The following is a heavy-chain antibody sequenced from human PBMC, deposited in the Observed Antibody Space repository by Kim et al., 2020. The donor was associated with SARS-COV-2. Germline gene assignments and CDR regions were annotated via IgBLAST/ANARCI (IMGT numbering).Heavy chain of an antibody. CDR2: IGGAGDSK. V-gene: IGHV3-23*01. CDR3: AKRGGSLFTIFHFDF. CDR1: GFTFRNYA. D-gene: IGHD3-9*01. J-gene: IGHJ4*02. Sequence: GGSLRLSCLASGFTFRNYAMTWVRQPPGKGLEWVSEIGGAGDSKYYANSVKGRFSISRDNSKNTLYLKMNSLRPEDTAVYYCAKRGGSLFTIFHFDFCGQRTLFTVSS.